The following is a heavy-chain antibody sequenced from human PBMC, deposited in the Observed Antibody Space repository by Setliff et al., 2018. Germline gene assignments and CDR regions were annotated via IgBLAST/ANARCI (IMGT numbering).Heavy chain of an antibody. D-gene: IGHD6-19*01. Sequence: ASVKVSCKASGYTFIYYYIHWVRQAPGQGLEWMGLINPSGGGTIYARKFQGRVTMAREPSTSTVYMELSGLRSEDTAVYYCARVYLAGSGWDKANALDIWGQGTMVTVSS. CDR1: GYTFIYYY. V-gene: IGHV1-46*03. J-gene: IGHJ3*02. CDR3: ARVYLAGSGWDKANALDI. CDR2: INPSGGGT.